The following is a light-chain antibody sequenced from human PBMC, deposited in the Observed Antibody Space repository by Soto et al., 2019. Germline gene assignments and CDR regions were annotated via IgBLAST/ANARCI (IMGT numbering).Light chain of an antibody. J-gene: IGKJ5*01. CDR2: DAS. CDR3: HQYDNLPLA. CDR1: QAISNY. V-gene: IGKV1-33*01. Sequence: DIQMTQSPSSLSASVGDRVTITCQASQAISNYLNWYQQKPGKAPKLLIYDASNLETGVPSRFSGSGSGTDFTVTISSLQPEDIATYYCHQYDNLPLAFGQGTRLEIK.